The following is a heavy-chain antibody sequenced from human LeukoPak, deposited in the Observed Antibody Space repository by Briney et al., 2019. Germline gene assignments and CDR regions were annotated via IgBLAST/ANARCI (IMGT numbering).Heavy chain of an antibody. D-gene: IGHD3-22*01. J-gene: IGHJ4*02. V-gene: IGHV3-7*01. CDR2: IKQDGSQK. Sequence: GGSLRLSCAASGFTFSSYWMSWVRQAPGKGLEWVANIKQDGSQKYYVDSVKGRFTISRDNANNLLYLLMNSLRAEDTAVYYCARGKDYDNYFDYWGQGTLVTVSS. CDR3: ARGKDYDNYFDY. CDR1: GFTFSSYW.